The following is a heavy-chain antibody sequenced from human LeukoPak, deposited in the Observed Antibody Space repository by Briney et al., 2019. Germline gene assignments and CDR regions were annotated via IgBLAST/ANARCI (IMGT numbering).Heavy chain of an antibody. J-gene: IGHJ4*02. Sequence: SETLSLTCTVSGGSISSSSYYWGWIRQPPGKGLEWIGSIYDSGSTYYNPSLKSRVTISVDTSKNQFSLKLSSVTAADTAVYYCARQDSSGTLDYWGQGTLVTVSS. CDR3: ARQDSSGTLDY. CDR1: GGSISSSSYY. D-gene: IGHD6-19*01. V-gene: IGHV4-39*01. CDR2: IYDSGST.